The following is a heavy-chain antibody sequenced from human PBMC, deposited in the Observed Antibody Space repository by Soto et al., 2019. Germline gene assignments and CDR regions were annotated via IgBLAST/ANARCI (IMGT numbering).Heavy chain of an antibody. CDR2: ISYDGSNK. J-gene: IGHJ6*02. D-gene: IGHD5-18*01. CDR3: ARHRYSYGYGSGGDYYYGMDV. Sequence: GGSLRLSCAASGFTFSSYAMHWVRQAPGKGLEWVAVISYDGSNKYYADSVKGRFTISRDNSKNTLYLQMNSLRAEDTAVYYCARHRYSYGYGSGGDYYYGMDVWGQGTTVTVSS. CDR1: GFTFSSYA. V-gene: IGHV3-30-3*01.